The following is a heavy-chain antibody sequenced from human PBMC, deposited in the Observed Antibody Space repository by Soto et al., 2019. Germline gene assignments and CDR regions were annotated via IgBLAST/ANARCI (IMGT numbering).Heavy chain of an antibody. CDR1: EFTFSSYA. D-gene: IGHD2-15*01. Sequence: GGSLRLSCAASEFTFSSYAMSWVRQAPGKGLEWVSALSGSGGGTYYADSVKGRFTIPRDNSKNTLYLQMNSLRAEDTAVYYCAKARDLVVVAARVYFDYWGQGTLVTVSS. CDR2: LSGSGGGT. V-gene: IGHV3-23*01. CDR3: AKARDLVVVAARVYFDY. J-gene: IGHJ4*02.